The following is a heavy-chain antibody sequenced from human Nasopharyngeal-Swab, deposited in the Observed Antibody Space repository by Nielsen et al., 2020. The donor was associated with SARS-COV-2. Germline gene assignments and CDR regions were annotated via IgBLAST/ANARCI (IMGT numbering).Heavy chain of an antibody. CDR3: VRDHQTVLTTSTDDF. Sequence: ASVKVSCKASGYTFTINGINWVRQAPGQGLEWMGWISADNGETNYGQRFQDRVSMTTGTSTTTAYLELRSLRFDDTAVYYCVRDHQTVLTTSTDDFWGQGTLVTVSS. D-gene: IGHD4/OR15-4a*01. CDR1: GYTFTING. CDR2: ISADNGET. V-gene: IGHV1-18*01. J-gene: IGHJ4*02.